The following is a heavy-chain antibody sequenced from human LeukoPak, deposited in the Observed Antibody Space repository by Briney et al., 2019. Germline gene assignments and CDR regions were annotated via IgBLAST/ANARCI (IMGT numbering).Heavy chain of an antibody. CDR2: ISSSGSTI. CDR3: ARQFYDSSGLDY. D-gene: IGHD3-22*01. CDR1: GFAFSSYE. V-gene: IGHV3-48*03. Sequence: GGSLRLSCAASGFAFSSYEMNWVRQAPGKGLEWVSYISSSGSTIYYADSVKGRFTISRDNAKNSLYLQMNSLRAEDTAVYYCARQFYDSSGLDYWGQGALVTVSS. J-gene: IGHJ4*02.